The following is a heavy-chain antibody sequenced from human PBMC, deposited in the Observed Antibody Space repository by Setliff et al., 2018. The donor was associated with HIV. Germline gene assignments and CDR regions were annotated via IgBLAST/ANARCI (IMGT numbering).Heavy chain of an antibody. CDR2: INPNSGGI. CDR1: GYTFIGYN. V-gene: IGHV1-2*02. CDR3: ARALDSSADIEGYFDF. J-gene: IGHJ4*02. Sequence: RASVKVSCKASGYTFIGYNMHWVRQAPGQGLEWMGWINPNSGGINYAQKFQGRVIMTRDTSISTAYMELSRLRSDDTAVYYCARALDSSADIEGYFDFWGQGMLVTVPQ. D-gene: IGHD2-15*01.